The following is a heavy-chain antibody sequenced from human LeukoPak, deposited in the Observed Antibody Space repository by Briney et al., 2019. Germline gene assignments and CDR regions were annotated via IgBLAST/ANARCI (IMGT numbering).Heavy chain of an antibody. J-gene: IGHJ4*02. Sequence: PSETLSLTCDVSGYSISSGHYWGWIRQPPGKGLEWIGSLSDGGTPDYNPSLKSRVSMSIDTSKNQFSLRLRSLTAADTAIYYCGTSDIGSIFGVVITFWGQGTLVTVSS. CDR3: GTSDIGSIFGVVITF. V-gene: IGHV4-38-2*01. D-gene: IGHD3-3*02. CDR1: GYSISSGHY. CDR2: LSDGGTP.